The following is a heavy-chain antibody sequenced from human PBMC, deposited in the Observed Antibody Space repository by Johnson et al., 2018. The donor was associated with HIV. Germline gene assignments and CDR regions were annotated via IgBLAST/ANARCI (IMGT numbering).Heavy chain of an antibody. Sequence: QVQLVESGGGVVQPGRSLRLSCVGSGLSFSNFGIHWVRQAPGKGPEWVAVISFDGNLKKYADSVKGRFTISRDNSKNTLNLQMNSLRAEDTAVYYCAKPNTVTTFGPPNDAFDIWGQGTMVTVSS. CDR2: ISFDGNLK. CDR3: AKPNTVTTFGPPNDAFDI. D-gene: IGHD4-11*01. J-gene: IGHJ3*02. V-gene: IGHV3-30*18. CDR1: GLSFSNFG.